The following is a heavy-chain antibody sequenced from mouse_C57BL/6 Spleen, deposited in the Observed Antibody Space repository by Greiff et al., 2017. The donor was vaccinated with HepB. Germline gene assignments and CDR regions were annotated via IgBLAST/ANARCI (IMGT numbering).Heavy chain of an antibody. CDR1: GYSITSGYY. V-gene: IGHV3-6*01. CDR2: ISYDGSN. Sequence: EVKLQESGPGLVKPSQSLSLTCSVTGYSITSGYYWNWIRQFPGNKLEWMGYISYDGSNNYNPSLKNRISITRDTSKNQFFLKLNSVTTEDTATDYCARDGSSYKDDFDYWGQGTTLTVSS. D-gene: IGHD1-1*01. CDR3: ARDGSSYKDDFDY. J-gene: IGHJ2*01.